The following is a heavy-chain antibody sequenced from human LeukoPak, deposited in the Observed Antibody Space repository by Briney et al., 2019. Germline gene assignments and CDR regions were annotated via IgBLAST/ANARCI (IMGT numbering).Heavy chain of an antibody. CDR3: ARAPVIDSGYDY. V-gene: IGHV4-34*01. CDR1: GGSFSGYY. Sequence: SETLSLTCAVYGGSFSGYYWSWIRQPPGKGLEWIGEINHSGSTNYNPSLKSRVTISVDTSKNQFSLKLSSVTAADTAVYHCARAPVIDSGYDYWGQGTLVTVSS. CDR2: INHSGST. J-gene: IGHJ4*02. D-gene: IGHD5-12*01.